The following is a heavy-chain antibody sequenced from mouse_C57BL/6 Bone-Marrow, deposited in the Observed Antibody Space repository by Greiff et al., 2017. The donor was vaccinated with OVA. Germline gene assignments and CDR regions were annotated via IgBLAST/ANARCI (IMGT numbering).Heavy chain of an antibody. CDR2: IWTGGGT. CDR3: ARGDSSGYPFAY. Sequence: VHLVESGPGLVAPSQSLSITCTVSGFSFTSYAISWVRQPPGKGLEWLGVIWTGGGTNYNSALKSRLSISKDNSKSQVFLKMNSLQTDDTARYYCARGDSSGYPFAYWGQGTLVTVSA. J-gene: IGHJ3*01. CDR1: GFSFTSYA. D-gene: IGHD3-2*02. V-gene: IGHV2-9-1*01.